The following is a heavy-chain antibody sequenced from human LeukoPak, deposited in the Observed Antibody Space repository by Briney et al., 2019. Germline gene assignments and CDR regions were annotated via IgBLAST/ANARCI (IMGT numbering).Heavy chain of an antibody. CDR2: IIPIYNPV. V-gene: IGHV1-69*15. CDR3: AREPLGCGGDCHFDY. CDR1: GGTFSSYA. J-gene: IGHJ4*02. D-gene: IGHD2-21*02. Sequence: SVKVSCKTSGGTFSSYAFTWMRQAPGQGLEWVGRIIPIYNPVDYTQRFQGRVTITADESTNTAYLELSSLRYDDTAVYYCAREPLGCGGDCHFDYWGQGTLVTVSS.